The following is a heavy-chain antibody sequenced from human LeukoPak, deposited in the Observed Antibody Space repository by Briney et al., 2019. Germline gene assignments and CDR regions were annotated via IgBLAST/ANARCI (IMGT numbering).Heavy chain of an antibody. CDR1: GFTVSSNY. CDR2: IGTSNSYI. Sequence: GSLRLSCAASGFTVSSNYMSWVRQAPGKGLEWVSSIGTSNSYIYYADSVTGRFTISRDNAKNSLYLQMNSLRAEDTAVYYCARRATTERGHSYGLDYWGQGTLVTVSS. D-gene: IGHD5-18*01. CDR3: ARRATTERGHSYGLDY. J-gene: IGHJ4*02. V-gene: IGHV3-21*01.